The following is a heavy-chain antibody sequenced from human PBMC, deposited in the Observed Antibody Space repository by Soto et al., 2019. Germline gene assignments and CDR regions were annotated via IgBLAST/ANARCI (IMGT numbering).Heavy chain of an antibody. V-gene: IGHV3-23*01. D-gene: IGHD3-9*01. J-gene: IGHJ3*02. Sequence: GGSLRLSCAASGFTFSSYAMSWVRQAPGKGLEWVSAISGSGGSTYYADSVKGRFTISRDNSKNTLYLQMNSLRAEDTAVYYCAKDYDILTGSKDDAFDIWGQGTMVTVSS. CDR2: ISGSGGST. CDR3: AKDYDILTGSKDDAFDI. CDR1: GFTFSSYA.